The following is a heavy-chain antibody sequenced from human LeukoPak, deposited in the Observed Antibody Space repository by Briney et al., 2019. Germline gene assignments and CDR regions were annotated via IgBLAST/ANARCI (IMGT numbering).Heavy chain of an antibody. V-gene: IGHV3-30*02. CDR3: ARDPRPYCSSTSCAARAFDI. D-gene: IGHD2-2*01. J-gene: IGHJ3*02. CDR2: IRYDGSNK. CDR1: GFTFSSYG. Sequence: GGSLRLSCAASGFTFSSYGMHWVRQAPGKGLEWVAFIRYDGSNKYYADSVKGRFTISRDNSKNTLYLQMNSLRAEDTAVYYCARDPRPYCSSTSCAARAFDIWGQGTMVTVSS.